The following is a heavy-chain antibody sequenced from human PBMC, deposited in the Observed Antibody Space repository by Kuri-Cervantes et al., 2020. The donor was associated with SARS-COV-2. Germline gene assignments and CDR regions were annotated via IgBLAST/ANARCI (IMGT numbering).Heavy chain of an antibody. CDR3: ARDGVVAATRSHLDY. CDR1: GFTFSSFA. V-gene: IGHV3-23*01. D-gene: IGHD2-15*01. Sequence: GGSLRLSCAASGFTFSSFAMSWVRQAPGKGLEWVSSTIGGGGNTYYADSVKGRFTISRDNSKNTLLLLLNSLRAEDTAMYYCARDGVVAATRSHLDYWGQGTLVTVSS. J-gene: IGHJ4*02. CDR2: TIGGGGNT.